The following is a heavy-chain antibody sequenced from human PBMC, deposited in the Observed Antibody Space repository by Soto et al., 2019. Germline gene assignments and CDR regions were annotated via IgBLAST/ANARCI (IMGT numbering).Heavy chain of an antibody. Sequence: GASVKVSCKASGGSFTNYGISWLRQAPGQGLGWMGGSIPIFETTNYAQNFQGRVTITADESTGTSSMELSGLKSADTAVYFCATVLGGYSGSRGPFDLWGQGTLVTVSS. CDR3: ATVLGGYSGSRGPFDL. V-gene: IGHV1-69*13. D-gene: IGHD1-26*01. CDR1: GGSFTNYG. CDR2: SIPIFETT. J-gene: IGHJ4*02.